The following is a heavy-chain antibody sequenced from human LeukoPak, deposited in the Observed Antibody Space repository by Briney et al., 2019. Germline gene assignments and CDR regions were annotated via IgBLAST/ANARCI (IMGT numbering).Heavy chain of an antibody. Sequence: GGSLRLFCAASGFTFSSYEMNWVRQAPGKGLEWVSYISSSGTTIYYADSVKGRFTVSRDNAKNSLYLQMNSLGAEDTAVYYCAGLDYWGQGTLVTVSS. CDR2: ISSSGTTI. J-gene: IGHJ4*02. V-gene: IGHV3-48*03. CDR1: GFTFSSYE. CDR3: AGLDY.